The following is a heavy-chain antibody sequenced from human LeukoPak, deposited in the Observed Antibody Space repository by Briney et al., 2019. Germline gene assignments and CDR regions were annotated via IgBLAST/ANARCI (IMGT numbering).Heavy chain of an antibody. D-gene: IGHD3-3*01. CDR2: IYYSGST. CDR3: ARCPGFWSGYTNWFDP. V-gene: IGHV4-39*01. CDR1: GGSISSYY. Sequence: SETLSLTCTVSGGSISSYYWGWIRQPPGKGLEWIGSIYYSGSTYYNPSLKSRVTISVDTSKNQFSLKLSSVTAADTAVYYCARCPGFWSGYTNWFDPWGQGTLVTVS. J-gene: IGHJ5*02.